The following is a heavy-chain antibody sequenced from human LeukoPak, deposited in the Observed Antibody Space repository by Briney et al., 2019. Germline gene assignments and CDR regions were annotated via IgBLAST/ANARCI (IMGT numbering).Heavy chain of an antibody. D-gene: IGHD5-18*01. J-gene: IGHJ4*02. Sequence: PGGSLRLSCAASGFTFSDYYMSWIRQAPGKGLEWVSSISSSGSTIYYADSVKGRFTISRDNAKNSLYLQMNSLRAEDTAVYYCARAPPSLDTANGVDYWGQGTLVTVSS. CDR2: ISSSGSTI. CDR3: ARAPPSLDTANGVDY. CDR1: GFTFSDYY. V-gene: IGHV3-11*04.